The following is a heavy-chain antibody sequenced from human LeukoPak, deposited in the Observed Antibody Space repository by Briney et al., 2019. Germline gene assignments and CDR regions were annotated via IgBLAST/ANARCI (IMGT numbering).Heavy chain of an antibody. D-gene: IGHD3-16*01. CDR1: GFTFSSYA. CDR3: ARASPEDWFDEGGVFLDY. J-gene: IGHJ4*02. V-gene: IGHV3-64*01. Sequence: GGSLRLSCAASGFTFSSYAMHWVRQAPGKGLGYVSAISSNGGSTYYANSVKGRFTISRDNSKNTLYLQMGSLRAEDMAVYYCARASPEDWFDEGGVFLDYWGQGTLVTVSS. CDR2: ISSNGGST.